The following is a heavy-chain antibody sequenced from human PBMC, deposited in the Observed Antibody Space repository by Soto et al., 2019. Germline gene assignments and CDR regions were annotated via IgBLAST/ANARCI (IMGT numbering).Heavy chain of an antibody. J-gene: IGHJ4*02. CDR1: GFTFSMYF. Sequence: QVQLVESGGGVVQPGKSLRLSCAASGFTFSMYFMHWVRRAPDKGLEWVAVISDDGSNKYYADSVKGRFTISGYNSKNTLFLQMDSLRAEDTAVYYCARGTDYWGLGTLVTVSS. D-gene: IGHD1-1*01. V-gene: IGHV3-30-3*01. CDR3: ARGTDY. CDR2: ISDDGSNK.